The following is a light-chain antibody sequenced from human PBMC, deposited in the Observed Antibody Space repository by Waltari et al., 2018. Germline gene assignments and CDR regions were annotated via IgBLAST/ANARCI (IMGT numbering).Light chain of an antibody. Sequence: QSALTQPASVSGSPGQSITISCTGTSSDVGSYNLVSWYQQQPGKAPKPMIYEVSKRPSGVSNRFAGSKSCNTASLTISGLQAEDEADYYCCSYAGSSTSYVFGTGTKVTVL. CDR2: EVS. CDR3: CSYAGSSTSYV. V-gene: IGLV2-23*02. J-gene: IGLJ1*01. CDR1: SSDVGSYNL.